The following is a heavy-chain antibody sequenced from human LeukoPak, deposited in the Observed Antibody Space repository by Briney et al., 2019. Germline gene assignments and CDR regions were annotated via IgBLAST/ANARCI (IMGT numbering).Heavy chain of an antibody. V-gene: IGHV1-46*01. Sequence: GASVKVSCKASGYTFTSYHMHWVRQAPGQGLEWMGIINPSGGSTSYAQKFQGRVTMTRDTSTSTVYMELSSLRSEDTAVYYCARDPSSDSSGYWFDPWGQGTLVTVSS. CDR3: ARDPSSDSSGYWFDP. J-gene: IGHJ5*02. CDR1: GYTFTSYH. CDR2: INPSGGST. D-gene: IGHD3-22*01.